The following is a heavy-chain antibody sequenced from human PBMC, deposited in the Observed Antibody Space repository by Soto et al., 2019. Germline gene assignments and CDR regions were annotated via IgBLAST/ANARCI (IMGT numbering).Heavy chain of an antibody. D-gene: IGHD4-17*01. V-gene: IGHV3-21*01. CDR1: GFTFSSYA. J-gene: IGHJ4*02. CDR2: ISSSSSYI. CDR3: ARERGFYGDYLDF. Sequence: GGSLRLSCAASGFTFSSYAMSWVRQAPGKGLEWVSSISSSSSYIYYADSVKGRFTISRDNAKNSLYLQMNSLRAEDTAVYYCARERGFYGDYLDFWGQGTLVTVSS.